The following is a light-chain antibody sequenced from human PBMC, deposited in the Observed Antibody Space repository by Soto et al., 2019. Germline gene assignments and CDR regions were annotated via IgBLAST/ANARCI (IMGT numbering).Light chain of an antibody. CDR1: QSVSGSH. V-gene: IGKV3-20*01. CDR2: GAS. J-gene: IGKJ4*01. Sequence: EIVLTQSPGTLSLSPGERATLSCRASQSVSGSHLAWYQQKPGQAPRLLIYGASSRATGIPDRFSGSGSGTDFTLTISRLEPEDFAVYYCQQYGGSPLVTFGGGTKVEIK. CDR3: QQYGGSPLVT.